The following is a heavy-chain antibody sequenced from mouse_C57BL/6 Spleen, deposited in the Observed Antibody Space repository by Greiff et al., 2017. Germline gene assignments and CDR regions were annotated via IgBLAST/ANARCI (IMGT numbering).Heavy chain of an antibody. CDR1: GYTFTSYW. CDR3: AYSSYGYFDV. V-gene: IGHV1-69*01. CDR2: IDPSDSYT. D-gene: IGHD2-5*01. Sequence: QVQLKQPGAELVMPGASVKLSCKASGYTFTSYWMHWVKQRPGQGLEWIGEIDPSDSYTNYNQKFKGKSTLTVDKSSSTAYMQLSSLTSEDSAVYYWAYSSYGYFDVWGTGTTVTVSS. J-gene: IGHJ1*03.